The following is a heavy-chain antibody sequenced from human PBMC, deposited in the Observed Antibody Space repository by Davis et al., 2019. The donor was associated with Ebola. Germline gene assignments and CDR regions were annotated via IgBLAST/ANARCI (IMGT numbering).Heavy chain of an antibody. Sequence: MPSETLSLTCTVSGGSIGYYYWSWIRQPPGKGLEWIAEIDHSGTTHYNSSLKSRVTISVDTSKNQISLQLISMTAADTAVYYCAFVGVNTKGDARDIWGQGTQVIVSS. CDR1: GGSIGYYY. J-gene: IGHJ3*02. CDR2: IDHSGTT. V-gene: IGHV4-59*04. D-gene: IGHD1-26*01. CDR3: AFVGVNTKGDARDI.